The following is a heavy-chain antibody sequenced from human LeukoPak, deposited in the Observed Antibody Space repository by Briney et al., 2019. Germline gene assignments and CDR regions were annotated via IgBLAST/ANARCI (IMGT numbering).Heavy chain of an antibody. CDR1: GFTFSSYG. Sequence: PGGSLRLSCAASGFTFSSYGMHWVRQAPGKGLEWVVVVWYDGSNKYYADSVKGRFTISRANSKNTLYLQMNSLRAEDTAVYYCASGTRNYYDSSGPFDYWGQGTLVTVSS. J-gene: IGHJ4*02. CDR3: ASGTRNYYDSSGPFDY. V-gene: IGHV3-33*01. CDR2: VWYDGSNK. D-gene: IGHD3-22*01.